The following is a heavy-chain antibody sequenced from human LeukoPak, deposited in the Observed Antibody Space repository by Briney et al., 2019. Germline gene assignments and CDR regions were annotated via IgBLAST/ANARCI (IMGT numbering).Heavy chain of an antibody. CDR1: GGSISSYY. Sequence: PSETLSLTCTVSGGSISSYYWSWMRQPPGKGLEWVGYIYYSGSTNYIPSLHSRVTISVDTSKNQFSLKLRSVTAADTAVYYCARVQRRIAWYWFDPWGQGTMVTVSS. CDR2: IYYSGST. D-gene: IGHD6-13*01. CDR3: ARVQRRIAWYWFDP. J-gene: IGHJ5*02. V-gene: IGHV4-59*01.